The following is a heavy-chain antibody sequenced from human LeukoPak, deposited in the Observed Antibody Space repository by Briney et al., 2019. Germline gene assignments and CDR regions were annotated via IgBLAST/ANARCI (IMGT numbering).Heavy chain of an antibody. CDR3: GRGDCSGGSCYVGAY. D-gene: IGHD2-15*01. V-gene: IGHV3-66*01. Sequence: GGSLRLSCAVSGFSVSSNYMNWVRQAPGKGLEWVSVIYSDGSTYYVDSVKGRFTISRDNSKNTVYLQMNSLRAEDTAVYYCGRGDCSGGSCYVGAYWGQGTLVTVSS. CDR1: GFSVSSNY. J-gene: IGHJ4*02. CDR2: IYSDGST.